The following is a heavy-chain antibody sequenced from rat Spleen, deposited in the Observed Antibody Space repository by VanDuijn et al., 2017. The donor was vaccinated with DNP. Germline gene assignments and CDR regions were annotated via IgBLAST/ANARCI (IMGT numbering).Heavy chain of an antibody. J-gene: IGHJ2*01. V-gene: IGHV5-31*01. D-gene: IGHD1-9*01. CDR2: ITSGGGYT. Sequence: EVQVVESGGDLVQPGRSLKLSCVASGFTFNDYWMTWIRQVPGKGLDWVASITSGGGYTYYPDSVMGRFTISRDNSDSTLYLQMSSLRSEDAAIYYCSRDLHYGYNYAFDFWGQGVMVTVSS. CDR1: GFTFNDYW. CDR3: SRDLHYGYNYAFDF.